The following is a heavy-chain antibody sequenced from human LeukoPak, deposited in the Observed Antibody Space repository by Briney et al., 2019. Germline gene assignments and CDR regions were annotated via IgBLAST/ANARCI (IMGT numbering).Heavy chain of an antibody. Sequence: SETLSLTCTVSGGTISSYYWSWIRQPAGKGLEWIGRIYTSGSTNYNPSLKSRVTMLVDTSKNQFSLKLSSVTAADTAVYYCARGAKTYGSGSYYRTFDYWGQGTLVTVSS. V-gene: IGHV4-4*07. CDR3: ARGAKTYGSGSYYRTFDY. J-gene: IGHJ4*02. CDR2: IYTSGST. D-gene: IGHD3-10*01. CDR1: GGTISSYY.